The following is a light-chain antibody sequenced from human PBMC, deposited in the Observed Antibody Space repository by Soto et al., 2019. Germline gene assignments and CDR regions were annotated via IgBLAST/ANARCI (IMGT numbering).Light chain of an antibody. J-gene: IGKJ2*01. CDR2: AAS. CDR3: QQSYSTLPYT. CDR1: QSISSY. V-gene: IGKV1-39*01. Sequence: DIQMTQSPSSLSASVGGRVTITCRASQSISSYLNWYQQKPGKAPKLLIYAASSLQSGVPSRFSGSGSGTDFTLTISSLQPEDFAIYYCQQSYSTLPYTFGQGTKLEIK.